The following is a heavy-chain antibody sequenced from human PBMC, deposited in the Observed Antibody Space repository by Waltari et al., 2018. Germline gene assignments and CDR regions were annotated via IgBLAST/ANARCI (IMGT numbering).Heavy chain of an antibody. CDR3: ARDRGRDGYNFHP. V-gene: IGHV4-38-2*02. J-gene: IGHJ5*02. CDR2: FCYTGST. Sequence: QVPLQESGPGLVKPSETLSLTCAVSGYSISSGYCWGWIRQSPGQGLGWIGSFCYTGSTYYNPSLTSRVTISVDTSKNHFSLRLSSVTAADTAVYYCARDRGRDGYNFHPWGQGTLVTVSS. CDR1: GYSISSGYC. D-gene: IGHD5-12*01.